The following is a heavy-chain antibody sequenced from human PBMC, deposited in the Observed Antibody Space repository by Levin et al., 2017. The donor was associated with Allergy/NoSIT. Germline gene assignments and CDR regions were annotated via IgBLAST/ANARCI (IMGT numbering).Heavy chain of an antibody. V-gene: IGHV3-74*01. Sequence: GGSLRLSCAASGFTFSSSWMHWVRQVPGKGLVWVSRINTDGITTNYADSVKGRFTISRDNAKNTLYLQMDSLRAEDTALYYCARPVPTTRNAFHIWGQGTMVTVSS. CDR1: GFTFSSSW. CDR2: INTDGITT. D-gene: IGHD1-26*01. J-gene: IGHJ3*02. CDR3: ARPVPTTRNAFHI.